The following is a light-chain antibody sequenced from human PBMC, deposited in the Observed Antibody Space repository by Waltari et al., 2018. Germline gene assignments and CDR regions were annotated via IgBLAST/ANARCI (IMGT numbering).Light chain of an antibody. J-gene: IGKJ1*01. Sequence: EIVMTQSPATLSVFPGARATLSCRASQSIRSNLAWYQHKPGQAPRLLIYGASTRATGIPAMFSVSGYGTEFTLTISSLQSEDFAVYFCQQYDNWLGTFGQGTKVEIK. CDR1: QSIRSN. CDR3: QQYDNWLGT. V-gene: IGKV3-15*01. CDR2: GAS.